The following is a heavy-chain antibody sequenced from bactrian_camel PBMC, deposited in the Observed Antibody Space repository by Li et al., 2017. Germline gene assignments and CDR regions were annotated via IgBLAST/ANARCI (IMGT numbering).Heavy chain of an antibody. CDR2: IDSDGK. D-gene: IGHD3*01. J-gene: IGHJ4*01. CDR1: HFTFSNSRNC. V-gene: IGHV3S9*01. Sequence: HVQLVESGGGLVQAGSSLKLSCVASHFTFSNSRNCMGWFRQFPGKDREGVAHIDSDGKWYTESVKGRFHISQDDAKKTVYLQMNSLQPDDAGVYYCAAEPKGSRRWVGYAWKCQGQGTQVTVS.